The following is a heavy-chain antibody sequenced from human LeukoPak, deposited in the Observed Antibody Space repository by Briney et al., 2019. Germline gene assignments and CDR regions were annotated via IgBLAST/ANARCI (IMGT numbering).Heavy chain of an antibody. J-gene: IGHJ4*02. CDR2: ISWNSGSI. CDR1: GFTFDDYA. D-gene: IGHD5-24*01. V-gene: IGHV3-9*01. Sequence: GRSLRLSSAASGFTFDDYAMHWVRQAPGKGLEWVSGISWNSGSIGYADSVKGRFTISRDNAKNSLYLQMNSLRAEDTALYYCAKARTPIEMATIGLIDYWGQGTLVTVSS. CDR3: AKARTPIEMATIGLIDY.